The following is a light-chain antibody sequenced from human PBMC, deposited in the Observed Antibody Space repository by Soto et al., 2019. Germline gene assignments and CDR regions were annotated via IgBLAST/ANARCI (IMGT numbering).Light chain of an antibody. CDR2: DAS. V-gene: IGKV1-27*01. Sequence: DIQMTQSPSSLSASVGDRVTITCRASQGLSSDLAWYQQKPGKVPKLLIYDASTLQSGVPSRFSGSGSGTDFTLTISSLQPEDVATYYCQTYNSVPLTFGGGTKVEIK. CDR3: QTYNSVPLT. J-gene: IGKJ4*01. CDR1: QGLSSD.